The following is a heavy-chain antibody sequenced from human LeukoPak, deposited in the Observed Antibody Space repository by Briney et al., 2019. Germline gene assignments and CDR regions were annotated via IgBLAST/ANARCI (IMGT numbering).Heavy chain of an antibody. Sequence: GGSLRLSCAASAFAVSGNYMSWVRQAPGKGLEWVSFIYRDDTTYYADSVKGRFTISRDNSNNTLYLQMNSLRAEDAAVYYCARGLYGSGSHYMSLVYWGQGTQVTVSS. V-gene: IGHV3-66*01. D-gene: IGHD3-10*01. CDR1: AFAVSGNY. J-gene: IGHJ4*02. CDR3: ARGLYGSGSHYMSLVY. CDR2: IYRDDTT.